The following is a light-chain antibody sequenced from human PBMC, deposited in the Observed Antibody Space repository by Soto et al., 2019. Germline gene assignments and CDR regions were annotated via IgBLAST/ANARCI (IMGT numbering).Light chain of an antibody. J-gene: IGKJ1*01. CDR2: GAS. Sequence: EIVMTQSPATLSVSPGERATLSCRASQSVSSNLAWYQQKPGQAPRLLIYGASTRATGIPARFSGSGSGTEFTLNIRSLQSEGLAVYYWKQYNNWPPCTFGQGTKVDIK. CDR1: QSVSSN. CDR3: KQYNNWPPCT. V-gene: IGKV3-15*01.